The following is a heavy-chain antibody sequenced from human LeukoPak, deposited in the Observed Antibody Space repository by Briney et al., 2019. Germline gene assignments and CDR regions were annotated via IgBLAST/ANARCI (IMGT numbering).Heavy chain of an antibody. Sequence: PSDTLSLTCAVSGYSISSGYYWGWIRQPPGKGLEWIGSIYHSGSTYYNPSLKSRVTISVDTSKNQLSLKLRSVTGADTALYYFASEVTLGVAAYYYMDVWGKGTTVTVSS. CDR3: ASEVTLGVAAYYYMDV. J-gene: IGHJ6*03. D-gene: IGHD2-15*01. CDR2: IYHSGST. CDR1: GYSISSGYY. V-gene: IGHV4-38-2*01.